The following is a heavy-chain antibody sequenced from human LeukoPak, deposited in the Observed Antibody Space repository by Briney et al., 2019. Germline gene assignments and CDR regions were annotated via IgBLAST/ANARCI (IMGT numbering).Heavy chain of an antibody. D-gene: IGHD7-27*01. V-gene: IGHV3-53*01. CDR2: IYSAGTS. CDR3: ARDQLGIFDWYYYYMDV. CDR1: GFSVSAIY. Sequence: GGSLRLSCTVSGFSVSAIYLSWVRQVPGKGLQWVSGIYSAGTSFHAESLEGRFTVSRDFSKNILYLQMNSLRAEDTGVYYCARDQLGIFDWYYYYMDVWGKGTTVTISS. J-gene: IGHJ6*03.